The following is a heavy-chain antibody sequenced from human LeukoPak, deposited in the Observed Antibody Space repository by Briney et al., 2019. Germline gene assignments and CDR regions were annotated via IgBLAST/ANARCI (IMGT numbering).Heavy chain of an antibody. V-gene: IGHV1-2*02. Sequence: ASVKVSCKASGYTFADYYIHWVRQAPGQGLEWMGWIIPNSGGTNYAQKFQGRVTMTRDTSISTVYMELSSLRSDDTAVYYCARVVQDSSKCPDYWGQGTLVTVSS. CDR2: IIPNSGGT. J-gene: IGHJ4*02. D-gene: IGHD6-13*01. CDR1: GYTFADYY. CDR3: ARVVQDSSKCPDY.